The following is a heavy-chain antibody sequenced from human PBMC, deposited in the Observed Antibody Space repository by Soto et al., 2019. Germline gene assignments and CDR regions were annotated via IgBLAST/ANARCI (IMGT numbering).Heavy chain of an antibody. CDR2: IYYTGRT. Sequence: QLQVQESGPGLVKPSETLSLTCTVSGGSISSSAYFWGWIRQPPGKGLEWIGNIYYTGRTSYNPSLQSRITISIDTSKNRFSLKLSSVTAADTSVYFCASIYSGYDDAGAFDIWGQGTMVTVSS. V-gene: IGHV4-39*01. CDR3: ASIYSGYDDAGAFDI. D-gene: IGHD5-12*01. CDR1: GGSISSSAYF. J-gene: IGHJ3*02.